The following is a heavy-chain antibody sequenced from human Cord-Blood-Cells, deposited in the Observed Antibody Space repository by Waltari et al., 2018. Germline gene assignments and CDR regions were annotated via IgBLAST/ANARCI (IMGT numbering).Heavy chain of an antibody. D-gene: IGHD6-13*01. Sequence: QLQLQESGPGLVKPSETLSLTCTVSGGSISSSRYYWCWIRQPPGKGLEWIGSIYYSGSTYYNPSLKSRVTISVDTSKNQFSLKLSSVTAADTAVYYCARHTSNSSWYWYFDLWGRGTLVTVSS. J-gene: IGHJ2*01. CDR3: ARHTSNSSWYWYFDL. V-gene: IGHV4-39*01. CDR1: GGSISSSRYY. CDR2: IYYSGST.